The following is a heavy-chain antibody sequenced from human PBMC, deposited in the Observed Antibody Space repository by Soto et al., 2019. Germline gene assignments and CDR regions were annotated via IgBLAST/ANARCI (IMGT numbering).Heavy chain of an antibody. D-gene: IGHD3-22*01. CDR3: ARDYYYDSSGYYAGFDY. J-gene: IGHJ4*02. Sequence: GGSLRLSCAASGFTFSSYAMHWVRQAPGKGLEWEAVISYDGSNKYYADSVKGRFTISRDNAKNSLYLQMNSLRAEDTAVYYCARDYYYDSSGYYAGFDYWGQGTLVTVSS. V-gene: IGHV3-30-3*01. CDR2: ISYDGSNK. CDR1: GFTFSSYA.